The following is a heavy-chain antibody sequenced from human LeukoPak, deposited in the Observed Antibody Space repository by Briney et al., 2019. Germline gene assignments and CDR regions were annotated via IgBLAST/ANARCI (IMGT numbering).Heavy chain of an antibody. CDR2: FSSSSSYI. CDR3: ARVEITMIVVVRGMSYYFDY. J-gene: IGHJ4*02. CDR1: GFTFSSYS. Sequence: PGGSLRLSCAASGFTFSSYSMNWVRQAPGKGLEWVSSFSSSSSYIYYADSVKGRFTISRDNAKNSLYLQMNSLRAEDTAVYYCARVEITMIVVVRGMSYYFDYWGQGTLVTVSS. V-gene: IGHV3-21*01. D-gene: IGHD3-22*01.